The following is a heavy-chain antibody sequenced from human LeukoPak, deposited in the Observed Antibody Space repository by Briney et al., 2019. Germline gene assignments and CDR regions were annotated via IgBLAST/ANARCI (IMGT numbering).Heavy chain of an antibody. J-gene: IGHJ4*02. D-gene: IGHD2-2*01. CDR3: ARARYCSSTSCYLRAQYYFDY. CDR2: IIPIFGTA. Sequence: SVKVSCKASGGTFSSYAISWVRQAPGQGLEWMGRIIPIFGTANYAQKFQGRVTITTDEPTSTAYMELSSLRSEDTAVYYCARARYCSSTSCYLRAQYYFDYWGQGTLVTVSS. V-gene: IGHV1-69*05. CDR1: GGTFSSYA.